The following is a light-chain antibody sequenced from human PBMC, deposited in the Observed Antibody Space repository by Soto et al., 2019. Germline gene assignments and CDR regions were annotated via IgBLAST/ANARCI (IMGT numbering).Light chain of an antibody. CDR1: SSNIASNT. CDR3: ASWGDSVNGHV. CDR2: SNH. Sequence: HSVLTQPPSASGPPGQRVTVSCSGSSSNIASNTVNRHQQIPGTAPKILIYSNHQRLSGVPDRFSASRSGTSATLATIRLQSEDEADYYCASWGDSVNGHVFVTVTKVTFL. V-gene: IGLV1-44*01. J-gene: IGLJ1*01.